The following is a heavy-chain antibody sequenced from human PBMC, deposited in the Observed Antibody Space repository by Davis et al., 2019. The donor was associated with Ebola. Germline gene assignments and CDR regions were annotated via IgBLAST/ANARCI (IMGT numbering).Heavy chain of an antibody. CDR1: GFTFSSYS. V-gene: IGHV3-48*02. J-gene: IGHJ6*02. CDR2: ISSSSSTI. D-gene: IGHD2-15*01. Sequence: GESLKISCAASGFTFSSYSMNWVRQAPGKGLEWVSYISSSSSTIYYADSVKGRFTISRDNAKNSLYLQMNSLRDEDTAVYYCARDLVGPQYGMDVWGQGTTVTVSS. CDR3: ARDLVGPQYGMDV.